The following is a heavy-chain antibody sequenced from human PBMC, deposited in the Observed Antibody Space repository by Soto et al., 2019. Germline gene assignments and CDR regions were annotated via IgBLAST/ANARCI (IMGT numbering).Heavy chain of an antibody. D-gene: IGHD4-17*01. CDR3: TSLYYGH. Sequence: GGSLRLSCAASEFTFANAWISWVCQAPGKGLEWVGRIKSKADGGTTDYAAPVKGRFTISRDESQNTLYLQMNSLKTEDTAVYYCTSLYYGHWGQGTPVTVSS. CDR1: EFTFANAW. CDR2: IKSKADGGTT. J-gene: IGHJ4*02. V-gene: IGHV3-15*01.